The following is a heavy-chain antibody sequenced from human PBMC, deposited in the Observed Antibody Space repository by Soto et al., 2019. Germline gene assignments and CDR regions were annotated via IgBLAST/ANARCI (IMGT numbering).Heavy chain of an antibody. CDR3: AREDWYYFDY. V-gene: IGHV3-7*03. CDR2: INQDGSAK. D-gene: IGHD3-9*01. CDR1: GFSFRSSW. J-gene: IGHJ4*02. Sequence: GGSLSLSCAASGFSFRSSWMSWVRQAPGKGLQWVANINQDGSAKYYADSVKGRFTISRDNANNSLYLQMNSLRAEDTAVYYCAREDWYYFDYWGQGTLVTVSS.